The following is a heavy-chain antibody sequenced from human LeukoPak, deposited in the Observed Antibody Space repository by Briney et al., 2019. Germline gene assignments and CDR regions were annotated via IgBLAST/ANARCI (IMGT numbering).Heavy chain of an antibody. V-gene: IGHV4-31*03. Sequence: SQTLSLTCIVSGGSIRSGDFYWTWVRQHPGKGLEWIGYFYYSGSTYYNPSLKSRGTFSVDASKNQFSLRLTSVSAADTAVYYCARATEYCSNGVCLTWFHPWGQGTLVTVSS. CDR3: ARATEYCSNGVCLTWFHP. D-gene: IGHD2-8*01. CDR2: FYYSGST. J-gene: IGHJ5*02. CDR1: GGSIRSGDFY.